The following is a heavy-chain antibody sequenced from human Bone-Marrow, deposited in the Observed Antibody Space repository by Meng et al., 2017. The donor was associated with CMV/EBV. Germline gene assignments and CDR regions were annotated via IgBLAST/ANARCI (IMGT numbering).Heavy chain of an antibody. D-gene: IGHD1-26*01. CDR2: MHYSGST. CDR3: SSLNLEWGPLDS. J-gene: IGHJ4*02. CDR1: GGSVNSHKYY. Sequence: GSLRLSCTASGGSVNSHKYYWSWIRQPPWKGLEWIAYMHYSGSTNYNSFLKSRVAISVDTSKNQFSLKLTSVTAADSSVYYCSSLNLEWGPLDSWGQGTLVTVSS. V-gene: IGHV4-61*01.